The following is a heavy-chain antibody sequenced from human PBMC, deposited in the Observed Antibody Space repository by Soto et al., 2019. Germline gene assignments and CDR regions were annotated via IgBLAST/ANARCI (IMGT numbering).Heavy chain of an antibody. CDR2: IFYSGST. D-gene: IGHD3-10*01. CDR3: ARGSDRGTSFSPWFDP. Sequence: SETLSLTCAVSDYSITNSNWWAWIRQPPGRGLEWIGFIFYSGSTYYSPSLKSRVTMSVDTSKNQFSLKLNSVTAVDTAVYYCARGSDRGTSFSPWFDPWGQGALVTVSS. J-gene: IGHJ5*02. V-gene: IGHV4-28*03. CDR1: DYSITNSNW.